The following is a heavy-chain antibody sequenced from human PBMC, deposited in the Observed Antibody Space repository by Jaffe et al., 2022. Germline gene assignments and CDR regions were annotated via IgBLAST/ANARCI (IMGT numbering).Heavy chain of an antibody. Sequence: QLQLQESGPGLVKPSETLSLTCTVSGGSISSSSYYWGWIRQPPGKGLEWIGSIYYSGSTYYNPSLKSRVTISVDTSKNQFSLKLSSVTAADTAVYYCARQEGGYCSSTSCYSGDYWGQGTLVTVSS. V-gene: IGHV4-39*01. CDR2: IYYSGST. CDR1: GGSISSSSYY. J-gene: IGHJ4*02. D-gene: IGHD2-2*01. CDR3: ARQEGGYCSSTSCYSGDY.